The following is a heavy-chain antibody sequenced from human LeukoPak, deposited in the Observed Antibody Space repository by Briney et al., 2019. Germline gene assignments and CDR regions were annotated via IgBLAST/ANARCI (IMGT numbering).Heavy chain of an antibody. D-gene: IGHD5-12*01. CDR2: VSYSGGT. J-gene: IGHJ3*01. CDR3: ARAPMAIRTSAFPDAFDF. Sequence: NASETLSLTCTVSGDSVSGHYWSWIRQTPGKRLEWIGYVSYSGGTNYNPSLKRRVSISLDTSKNQFSLKLSSPAAADPAVYYCARAPMAIRTSAFPDAFDFWGQGTMVTVSS. CDR1: GDSVSGHY. V-gene: IGHV4-59*02.